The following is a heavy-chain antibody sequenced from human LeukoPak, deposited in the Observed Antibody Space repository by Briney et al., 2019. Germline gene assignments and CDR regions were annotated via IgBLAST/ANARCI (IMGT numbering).Heavy chain of an antibody. J-gene: IGHJ6*02. CDR2: INTNAGNP. V-gene: IGHV7-4-1*02. CDR3: ARGRGNYYYYYGMDV. Sequence: VASVKVSCKASGYTFTSYAMHWVRQAPGQRLEWMGWINTNAGNPTYAQGFTGRFVFSLDTSVSTAYLQISSLKAEDTAVYYCARGRGNYYYYYGMDVWGQGTTVTVSS. D-gene: IGHD3-10*01. CDR1: GYTFTSYA.